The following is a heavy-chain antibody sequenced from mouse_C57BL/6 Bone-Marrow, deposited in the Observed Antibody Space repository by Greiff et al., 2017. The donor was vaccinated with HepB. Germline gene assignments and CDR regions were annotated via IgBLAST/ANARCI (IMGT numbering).Heavy chain of an antibody. Sequence: VMLVESGPGLVQPSQSLSITCTVSGFSLTSYGVHWVRQSPGKGLEWLGVIWSGGSTDYNAAFISRLSISKDNSKSQVFFKMNSLQADDTAIYYWARRDDGFTGGFAYWGQGTLVTVSA. J-gene: IGHJ3*01. V-gene: IGHV2-2*01. D-gene: IGHD2-3*01. CDR2: IWSGGST. CDR1: GFSLTSYG. CDR3: ARRDDGFTGGFAY.